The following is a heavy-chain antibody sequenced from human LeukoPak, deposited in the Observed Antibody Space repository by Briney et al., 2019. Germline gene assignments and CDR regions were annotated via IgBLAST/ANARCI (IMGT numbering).Heavy chain of an antibody. CDR2: ISSRSSTI. CDR3: ARGGIASDSGAAH. Sequence: GGSLRLSCAASRFTLSSYRMNCVRQAPGKGLEWLAYISSRSSTIFYADSVQGRFTISRDSARNSLYLQMSSLRAEDTAVYYWARGGIASDSGAAHWGRGTLVTVSS. CDR1: RFTLSSYR. J-gene: IGHJ4*02. D-gene: IGHD2-21*01. V-gene: IGHV3-48*01.